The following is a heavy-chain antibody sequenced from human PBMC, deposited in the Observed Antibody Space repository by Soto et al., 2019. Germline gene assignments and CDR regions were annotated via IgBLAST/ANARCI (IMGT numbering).Heavy chain of an antibody. Sequence: PGESLKISCKGSGYNFANFWIGWVRQMPGKGLEWTGMIFPGDSDTKNSPSLEGQITMSVDESDSSAYLQWRSLKASDTAIYYCAAGYSTGLDAFDIWGQGTMVTVSS. D-gene: IGHD2-8*02. CDR3: AAGYSTGLDAFDI. V-gene: IGHV5-51*01. CDR1: GYNFANFW. CDR2: IFPGDSDT. J-gene: IGHJ3*02.